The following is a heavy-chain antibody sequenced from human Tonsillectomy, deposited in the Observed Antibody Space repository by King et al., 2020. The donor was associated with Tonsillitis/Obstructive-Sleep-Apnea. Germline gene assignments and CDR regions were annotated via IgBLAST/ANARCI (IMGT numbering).Heavy chain of an antibody. CDR1: GYTFSNYA. V-gene: IGHV1-3*01. CDR3: ARVYCSGGSCLSFDP. Sequence: QLVQSGAEVKKPGASVKVSCKASGYTFSNYAMHWVRQAPGQRLEWMGWMNAGNGNTKYSLKFQGRVTITRDTSASTAYMELSSLRSEDTAVYYCARVYCSGGSCLSFDPGGQGTLVTVSS. J-gene: IGHJ5*02. D-gene: IGHD2-15*01. CDR2: MNAGNGNT.